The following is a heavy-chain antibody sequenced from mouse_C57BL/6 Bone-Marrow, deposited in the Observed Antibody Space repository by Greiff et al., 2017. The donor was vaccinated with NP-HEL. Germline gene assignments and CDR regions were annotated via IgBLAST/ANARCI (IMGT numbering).Heavy chain of an antibody. V-gene: IGHV2-9-1*01. Sequence: VQGVESGPGLVAPSQSLSITCTVSGFSLTSYAISWVRQPPGKGLEWLGLIWTGGGTNYNSAIKSRLSISKDNSKSQVFLKMNSLQTDDTARYYCARESSGPQAWFAYWGQGTLVTVSA. CDR3: ARESSGPQAWFAY. CDR2: IWTGGGT. J-gene: IGHJ3*01. D-gene: IGHD3-2*02. CDR1: GFSLTSYA.